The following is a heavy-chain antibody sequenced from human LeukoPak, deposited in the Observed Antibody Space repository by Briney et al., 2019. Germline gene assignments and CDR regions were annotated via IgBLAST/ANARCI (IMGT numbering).Heavy chain of an antibody. J-gene: IGHJ3*02. CDR1: GGSFSGYY. V-gene: IGHV4-34*01. CDR2: INHSGST. Sequence: PSETLSLTCAVYGGSFSGYYWSWIRHPPGKGLGWVGEINHSGSTNYNPSLKSRVTISVDTSKNQFSLKLSSVTAADTAVYYCARAYCGGDCYYRAFDIWGQGTMVTVSS. CDR3: ARAYCGGDCYYRAFDI. D-gene: IGHD2-21*01.